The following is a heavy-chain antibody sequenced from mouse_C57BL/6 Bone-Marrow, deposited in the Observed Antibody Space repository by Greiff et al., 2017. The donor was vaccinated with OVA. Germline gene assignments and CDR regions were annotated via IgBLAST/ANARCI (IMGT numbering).Heavy chain of an antibody. Sequence: QVQLQQSGPGLVQPSQSLSITCTVSGFSLTSYGVHWVRQSPGKGLEWLGVIWRGGSTAYNAAIMSRLSITKDNSKSQGSFKMNSLQADDTAIYYCAKKGENDYDSFAYWGQGTLVTVSA. D-gene: IGHD2-4*01. CDR1: GFSLTSYG. CDR3: AKKGENDYDSFAY. V-gene: IGHV2-5*01. J-gene: IGHJ3*01. CDR2: IWRGGST.